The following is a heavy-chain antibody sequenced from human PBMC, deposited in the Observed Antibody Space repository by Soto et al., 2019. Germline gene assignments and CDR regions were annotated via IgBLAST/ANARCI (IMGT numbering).Heavy chain of an antibody. Sequence: GASVKVSCKASGYTFTGYYMHWVRQAPGQGLEWMGWINPNSGGTNYAQKFQGRVTMTRDTSISTAYMELSRLRSDETAVYYCAKDTGEVAVAGEFDYWGQGTLVTVSS. CDR1: GYTFTGYY. CDR3: AKDTGEVAVAGEFDY. J-gene: IGHJ4*02. V-gene: IGHV1-2*02. CDR2: INPNSGGT. D-gene: IGHD6-19*01.